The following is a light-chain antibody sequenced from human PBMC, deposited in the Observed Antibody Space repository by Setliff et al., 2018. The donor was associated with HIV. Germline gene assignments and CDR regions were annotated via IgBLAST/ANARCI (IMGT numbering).Light chain of an antibody. J-gene: IGLJ1*01. Sequence: QSVLTQPRSVSGSPGQSVTISCTGTSSDVGGYKYVSWYQHHPGKAPKLMIYDVSKRPSGVPDRFSGSKSGNTASLTISGLQAEDEADYYCCSYAGSYTHYVVGTGTKV. V-gene: IGLV2-11*01. CDR3: CSYAGSYTHYV. CDR1: SSDVGGYKY. CDR2: DVS.